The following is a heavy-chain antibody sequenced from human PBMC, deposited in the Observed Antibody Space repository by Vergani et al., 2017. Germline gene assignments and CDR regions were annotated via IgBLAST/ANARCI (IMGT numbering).Heavy chain of an antibody. CDR3: AKVGRSEVAGTFGAFDI. CDR2: LSASDRRT. D-gene: IGHD6-19*01. V-gene: IGHV3-23*01. CDR1: GFTFIMHA. J-gene: IGHJ3*02. Sequence: EVQLLESGGDLVQPGGSLRLSCAASGFTFIMHAMSWVRQAPGKGLEWVSTLSASDRRTHYADSVKGRFTISRDNSKNTLFLHKNSLRPEDTDVYYCAKVGRSEVAGTFGAFDIWGQGTMVTVSS.